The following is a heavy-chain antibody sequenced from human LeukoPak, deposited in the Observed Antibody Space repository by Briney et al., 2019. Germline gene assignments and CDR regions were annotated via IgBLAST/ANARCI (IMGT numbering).Heavy chain of an antibody. V-gene: IGHV3-74*01. CDR1: GFTFSNYW. D-gene: IGHD4-11*01. Sequence: GGSLRLSCAASGFTFSNYWMHWVRQVPGKGLVWVSRINPGGSSTTYADSVKGRFTISRDNAKNTLYLQMNSLRAEDTAVYYCARSNQAGDYWGQGTLVTVSS. CDR2: INPGGSST. CDR3: ARSNQAGDY. J-gene: IGHJ4*02.